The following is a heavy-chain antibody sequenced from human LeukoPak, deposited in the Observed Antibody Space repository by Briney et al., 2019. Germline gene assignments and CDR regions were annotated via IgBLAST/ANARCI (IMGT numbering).Heavy chain of an antibody. Sequence: AASVKVSCKASGGTFSSYAISWVRQAPGQGLEWMGGIIPIFGTANYAQKFQGRVTITADESTSTAYMELSSLRSEDTAVYYCARCRLVVNYYYYMDVWGKGTTVTVSS. J-gene: IGHJ6*03. D-gene: IGHD2-8*02. CDR1: GGTFSSYA. V-gene: IGHV1-69*13. CDR3: ARCRLVVNYYYYMDV. CDR2: IIPIFGTA.